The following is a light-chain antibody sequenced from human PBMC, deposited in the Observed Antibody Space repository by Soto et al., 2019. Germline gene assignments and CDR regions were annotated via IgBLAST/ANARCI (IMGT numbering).Light chain of an antibody. J-gene: IGKJ3*01. CDR1: QSVSSSY. CDR3: QQYGSSPFT. CDR2: GAS. Sequence: EIVLTQSPGTLSLSPGEGATLSCRASQSVSSSYIAWYQQRPGQTPSLLIYGASSRATGIPDRFSGSGSGTDFTLTISRLEPEDFAVYYCQQYGSSPFTFGPGTKVDIK. V-gene: IGKV3-20*01.